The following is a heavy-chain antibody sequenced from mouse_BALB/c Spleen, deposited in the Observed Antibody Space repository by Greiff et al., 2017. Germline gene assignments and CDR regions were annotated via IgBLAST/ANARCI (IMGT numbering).Heavy chain of an antibody. V-gene: IGHV1-12*01. CDR2: IYPGNGDT. D-gene: IGHD6-1*01. Sequence: QVQLQQPGAELVKPGASVKMSCKASGYTFTSYNMHWVKQTPGQGLEWIGAIYPGNGDTSYNQKFKGKATLTADKSSSTAYMQLSSLTSEDSAVYYCARTLSPPGYFDVWGAGTTVTVSS. J-gene: IGHJ1*01. CDR3: ARTLSPPGYFDV. CDR1: GYTFTSYN.